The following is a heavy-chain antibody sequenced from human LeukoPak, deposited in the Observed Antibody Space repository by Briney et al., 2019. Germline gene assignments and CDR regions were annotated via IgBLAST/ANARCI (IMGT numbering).Heavy chain of an antibody. CDR1: GYTFTSYG. Sequence: ASVKVSCKASGYTFTSYGISWVRQAPGQGLEWMGWISAYNGNTNYAQKLQGRVTMTTDTSTSTAYMELRSLRSDDTAVYYCARDREITMIVAKPDAFDIWGQGTMVTVSS. J-gene: IGHJ3*02. CDR3: ARDREITMIVAKPDAFDI. V-gene: IGHV1-18*01. D-gene: IGHD3-22*01. CDR2: ISAYNGNT.